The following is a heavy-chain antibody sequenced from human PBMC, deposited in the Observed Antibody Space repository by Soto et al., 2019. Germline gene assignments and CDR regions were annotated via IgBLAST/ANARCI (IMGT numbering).Heavy chain of an antibody. D-gene: IGHD3-10*01. Sequence: ITLKESGPTLVKPTQTLTLTCTFSGFSLSTSGVGVGWIRKPPGKALEWLALIYWNDDKRYSPSLKSRLTITADTSKSQVVLTMTNMDPVDTATYYCAHIPLLGFGEWSWFDPWGQGTLVTVSS. J-gene: IGHJ5*02. CDR1: GFSLSTSGVG. CDR3: AHIPLLGFGEWSWFDP. V-gene: IGHV2-5*01. CDR2: IYWNDDK.